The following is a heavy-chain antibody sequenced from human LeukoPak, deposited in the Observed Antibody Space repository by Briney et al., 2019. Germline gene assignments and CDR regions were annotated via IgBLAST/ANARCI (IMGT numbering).Heavy chain of an antibody. CDR2: MSPKSGNT. V-gene: IGHV1-8*01. CDR3: VRTPPNWGADY. Sequence: ASVKVSCKASGYTFTSYDINWVRQATGQGLEWMGWMSPKSGNTGYAPKFQDRVAMTRDTSISTAYMELNSLRSEDTAVYYCVRTPPNWGADYWGRGTLVTVSS. D-gene: IGHD7-27*01. J-gene: IGHJ4*02. CDR1: GYTFTSYD.